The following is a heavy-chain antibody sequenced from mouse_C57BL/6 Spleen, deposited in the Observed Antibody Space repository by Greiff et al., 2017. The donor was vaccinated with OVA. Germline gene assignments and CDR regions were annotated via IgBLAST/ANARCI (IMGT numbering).Heavy chain of an antibody. V-gene: IGHV5-6*02. CDR1: GFTFSSYG. CDR3: ARQGWSNSYYFDY. J-gene: IGHJ2*01. CDR2: ISSGGSYT. D-gene: IGHD2-5*01. Sequence: EVMLVESGGDLVKPGGSLKLSCAASGFTFSSYGMSWVRQTPDKRLEWVATISSGGSYTYYPDSVKGRFTISRDNAKNTLYLQMSSLKSEDTAMYYCARQGWSNSYYFDYWGQGTTLTVSS.